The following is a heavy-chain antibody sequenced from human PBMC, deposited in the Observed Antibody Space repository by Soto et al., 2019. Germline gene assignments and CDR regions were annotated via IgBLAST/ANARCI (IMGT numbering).Heavy chain of an antibody. J-gene: IGHJ4*02. Sequence: SETLSLTCTVSGGSISSYYWSWIRQPPGKGLEWIGYIYYSGSTNYNPSLKSRVTISVDTSKNQFSLKLSSVTAADTAVYYCARGGYSSSWFDYWGQGTLVTVSS. D-gene: IGHD6-13*01. V-gene: IGHV4-59*01. CDR1: GGSISSYY. CDR2: IYYSGST. CDR3: ARGGYSSSWFDY.